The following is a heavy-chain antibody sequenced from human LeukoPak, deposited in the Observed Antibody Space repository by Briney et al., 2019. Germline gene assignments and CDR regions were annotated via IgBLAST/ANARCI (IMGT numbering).Heavy chain of an antibody. Sequence: PGGSLRLSCAASGFTFSSYAMHWVRQAPGKGLEWVAVISYDGSNKYYADSVKGRFTISRDNSKNTLYLQMNSLRAEDTAVYYCARGGRSSWYFNNAFDIWGQGTMVTVSS. J-gene: IGHJ3*02. CDR3: ARGGRSSWYFNNAFDI. D-gene: IGHD6-13*01. CDR2: ISYDGSNK. CDR1: GFTFSSYA. V-gene: IGHV3-30-3*01.